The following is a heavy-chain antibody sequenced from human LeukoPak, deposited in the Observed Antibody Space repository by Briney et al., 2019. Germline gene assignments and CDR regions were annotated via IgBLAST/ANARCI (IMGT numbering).Heavy chain of an antibody. CDR1: GYTFTGYH. CDR2: INPNSGDS. J-gene: IGHJ4*02. CDR3: ARDYCSSTSCLFDY. Sequence: ASVKVSCKASGYTFTGYHMHWVRQAPGQGLEWMGRINPNSGDSNYAQKFQGRVTMTRDTSISTAYMELSRLRSDDTAVYYCARDYCSSTSCLFDYWGQGTLVTVSS. D-gene: IGHD2-2*01. V-gene: IGHV1-2*06.